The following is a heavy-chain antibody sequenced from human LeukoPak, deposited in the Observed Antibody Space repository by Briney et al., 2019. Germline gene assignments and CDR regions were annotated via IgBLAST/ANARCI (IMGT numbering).Heavy chain of an antibody. CDR1: GYSFINFG. CDR2: ISAYNHNT. D-gene: IGHD6-13*01. J-gene: IGHJ4*02. V-gene: IGHV1-18*01. CDR3: ARGKYSSSPFDY. Sequence: GASVKVSCKASGYSFINFGLSWVRQAPGQGLEWMGWISAYNHNTNYAQKFQGSVTMTTYTSTSTAYMELRSLRSDDTAVYYCARGKYSSSPFDYWGQGTLVTVSS.